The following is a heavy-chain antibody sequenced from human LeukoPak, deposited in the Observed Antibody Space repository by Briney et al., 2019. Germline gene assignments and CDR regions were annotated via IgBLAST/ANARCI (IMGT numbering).Heavy chain of an antibody. CDR3: TTVRWELPASLQDY. CDR1: GFTFSNAW. J-gene: IGHJ4*02. D-gene: IGHD1-26*01. V-gene: IGHV3-15*01. Sequence: GGSLRLSCAASGFTFSNAWMSWVRQAPGKGLKWVGRIKSKTDGGTTDYAAPVKGRFTISRDDSKNTLYLQMNSLKTEDTAVYYCTTVRWELPASLQDYWGQGTLVTVSS. CDR2: IKSKTDGGTT.